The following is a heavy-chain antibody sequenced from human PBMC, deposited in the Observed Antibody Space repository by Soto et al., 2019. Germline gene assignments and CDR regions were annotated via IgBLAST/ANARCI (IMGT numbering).Heavy chain of an antibody. Sequence: ASEDGSCKASGGTLPKYKSNWVGHAPGQGTEWMGRISPILGITDYAQRFQGRVTITADTSTSIAFMEVNNLRSEDTAVEYCAGFITPLRHTCTVPCGKGPLV. CDR1: GGTLPKYK. J-gene: IGHJ5*02. V-gene: IGHV1-69*02. CDR2: ISPILGIT. CDR3: AGFITPLRHTCTVP. D-gene: IGHD4-4*01.